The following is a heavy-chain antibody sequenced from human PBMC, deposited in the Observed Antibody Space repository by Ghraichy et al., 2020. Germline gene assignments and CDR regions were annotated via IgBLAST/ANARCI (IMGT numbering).Heavy chain of an antibody. CDR2: IRSKAYGGTT. J-gene: IGHJ6*02. D-gene: IGHD6-19*01. V-gene: IGHV3-49*03. CDR3: TRAETVSPVAGTLGGYYYYYGMDV. Sequence: GGSLRLSCTASGFTFGDYAMSWFRQAPGKGLEWVGFIRSKAYGGTTEYAASVKGRFTISRDDSKSIAYLQMNSLKTEDTAVYYCTRAETVSPVAGTLGGYYYYYGMDVWGQGTTVTVSS. CDR1: GFTFGDYA.